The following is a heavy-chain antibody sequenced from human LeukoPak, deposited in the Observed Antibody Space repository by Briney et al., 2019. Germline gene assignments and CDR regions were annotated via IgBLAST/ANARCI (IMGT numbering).Heavy chain of an antibody. Sequence: GGSLRLSCAASGFTFSSYAMSWVRQAPGKGLEWVSAISGSGGSTYYADSVKGRFTISRDNSKNTLYLQMNSLRAEDTAAYYCAKSGYGYPTVTFDYWGQGTLVTVSS. CDR2: ISGSGGST. CDR1: GFTFSSYA. CDR3: AKSGYGYPTVTFDY. V-gene: IGHV3-23*01. D-gene: IGHD5-12*01. J-gene: IGHJ4*02.